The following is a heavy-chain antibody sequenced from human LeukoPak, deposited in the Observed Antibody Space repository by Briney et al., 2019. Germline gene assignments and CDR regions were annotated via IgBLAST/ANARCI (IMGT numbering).Heavy chain of an antibody. CDR1: GYTFTSYD. V-gene: IGHV1-8*01. CDR2: MNPNSGNT. D-gene: IGHD6-13*01. J-gene: IGHJ4*02. Sequence: ASVKVSCKASGYTFTSYDIKWVRQATGQGLEWMGWMNPNSGNTGYAQKFQGRVTMTRNTSISTAYMELSSLRSEDTAVYYCARARGSSSWYLFDYWGQGTLVTVSS. CDR3: ARARGSSSWYLFDY.